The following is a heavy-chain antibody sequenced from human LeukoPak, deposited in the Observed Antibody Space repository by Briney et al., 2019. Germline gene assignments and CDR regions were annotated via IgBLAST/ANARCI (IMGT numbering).Heavy chain of an antibody. J-gene: IGHJ4*02. V-gene: IGHV1-3*01. D-gene: IGHD3-22*01. CDR1: GYTFTDYT. CDR3: ANPRYDSSGYYYVD. Sequence: ASVKVSCKASGYTFTDYTMHWLRQAPGQRLDWMGWIDGGSGNTKYSPEFQGRVTITRDTSASTAYMELSSLRSEDTAVYYCANPRYDSSGYYYVDWGQGTLVTVSS. CDR2: IDGGSGNT.